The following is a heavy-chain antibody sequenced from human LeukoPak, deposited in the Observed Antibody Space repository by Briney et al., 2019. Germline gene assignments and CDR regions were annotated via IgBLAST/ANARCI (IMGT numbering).Heavy chain of an antibody. CDR2: IYYSGST. CDR1: GGSISSSSYY. J-gene: IGHJ4*02. V-gene: IGHV4-39*07. CDR3: ARVYRGTGYYDSSGYYFDY. Sequence: PSETLSLTCTASGGSISSSSYYWGWIRQPPGKGLEWIGSIYYSGSTYYNPSLKSRVTISVDTSKNQFSLKLSSVTAADTAVYYCARVYRGTGYYDSSGYYFDYWGQGTLVTVSS. D-gene: IGHD3-22*01.